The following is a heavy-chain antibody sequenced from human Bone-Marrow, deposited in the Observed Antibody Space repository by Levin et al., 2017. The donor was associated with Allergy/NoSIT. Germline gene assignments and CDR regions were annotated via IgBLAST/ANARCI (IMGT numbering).Heavy chain of an antibody. CDR3: ARDRRDGDYNNTIDY. CDR1: GYTFTSYY. CDR2: INPSGGST. Sequence: ASVKVSCKASGYTFTSYYMHWVRQAPGQGLEWMGIINPSGGSTSYAQKFQGRVTMTRDTSTSTVYMELSSLRSEDTAVYYCARDRRDGDYNNTIDYWGQGTLVTVSS. J-gene: IGHJ4*02. V-gene: IGHV1-46*01. D-gene: IGHD4-17*01.